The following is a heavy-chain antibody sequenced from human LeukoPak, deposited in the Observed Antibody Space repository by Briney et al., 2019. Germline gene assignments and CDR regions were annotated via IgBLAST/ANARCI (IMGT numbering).Heavy chain of an antibody. CDR3: AREYTMIGAFDI. V-gene: IGHV3-23*01. J-gene: IGHJ3*02. Sequence: GGSLRLSCAASGFTFSHYAMSWVRQTPGKGPEWVSGINGGGSDTYYADSVKGRFAISRDNSKNTLYLQMNSLRAEDTAVYYCAREYTMIGAFDIWGQGTMVTVSS. D-gene: IGHD3-22*01. CDR2: INGGGSDT. CDR1: GFTFSHYA.